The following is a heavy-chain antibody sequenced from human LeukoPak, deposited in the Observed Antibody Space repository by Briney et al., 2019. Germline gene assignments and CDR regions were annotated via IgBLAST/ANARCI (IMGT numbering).Heavy chain of an antibody. J-gene: IGHJ1*01. CDR3: ARGRIAVAGGYFQH. V-gene: IGHV4-4*02. CDR1: GGSISSSNW. CDR2: IYHSGST. Sequence: PSETLSLTCAVSGGSISSSNWWSWVRQPPGKGLEWIGEIYHSGSTNYNPSLKSRVTISVDKSKNQFSLKLSSVTAADTAVYYCARGRIAVAGGYFQHWGQGTLVTVSS. D-gene: IGHD6-19*01.